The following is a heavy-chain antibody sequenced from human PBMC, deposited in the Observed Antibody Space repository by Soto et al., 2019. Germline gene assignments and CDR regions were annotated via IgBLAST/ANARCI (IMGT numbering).Heavy chain of an antibody. J-gene: IGHJ6*02. V-gene: IGHV1-2*02. CDR1: GYTFTGYY. CDR3: ASGHTASRICYYYYYGMDV. CDR2: INPNSGGT. Sequence: GASVKVSCKASGYTFTGYYMHWVRQAPGQGLEWMGWINPNSGGTNYAQKFQGRVTMTRDTSISTAYMELSRLRSDDTAVYYCASGHTASRICYYYYYGMDVWGQGTTVTVSS. D-gene: IGHD2-15*01.